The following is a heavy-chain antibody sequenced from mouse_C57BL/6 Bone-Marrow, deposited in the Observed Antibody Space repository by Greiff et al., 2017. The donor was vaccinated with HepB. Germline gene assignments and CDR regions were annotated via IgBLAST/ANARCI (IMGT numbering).Heavy chain of an antibody. CDR3: ASYYGSAFAY. CDR2: INPNNGGT. D-gene: IGHD1-1*01. Sequence: EVQLQQSGPELVKPGASVKISCKASGYTFTDYYMNWVKQSHGKSLEWIGDINPNNGGTSYNQKFKVKATLTVDKSSSTAYMELRSLTSEDSAVYYCASYYGSAFAYWGQGTLVTVSA. CDR1: GYTFTDYY. V-gene: IGHV1-26*01. J-gene: IGHJ3*01.